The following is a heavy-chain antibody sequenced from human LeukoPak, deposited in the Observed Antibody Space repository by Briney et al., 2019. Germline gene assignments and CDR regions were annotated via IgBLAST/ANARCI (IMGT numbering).Heavy chain of an antibody. CDR1: GLPIADFA. J-gene: IGHJ4*02. CDR3: ARESGKFDY. V-gene: IGHV3-43*02. Sequence: GGSLRLSCVASGLPIADFAMPWVRQAPGKGLEWVSLISGDGVSTFYADSVKGRFSISRDNSKNSLSLEMNSLRTEDTAMYYCARESGKFDYWGQGTLVAVSS. CDR2: ISGDGVST.